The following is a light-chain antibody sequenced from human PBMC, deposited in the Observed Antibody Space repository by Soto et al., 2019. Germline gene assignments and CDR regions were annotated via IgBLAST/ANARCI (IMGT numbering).Light chain of an antibody. CDR3: ATWDGSLNDVV. J-gene: IGLJ2*01. CDR2: ANI. V-gene: IGLV1-44*01. Sequence: QSVLTQSPSASGTPGQRVTISCSGSNSNIGSNPEIWYQQLPGMAPKLLISANIQRPSVVPDLFSGSNSGTSSSLAISGLQSEDEAYYYCATWDGSLNDVVFGGGTKLTVL. CDR1: NSNIGSNP.